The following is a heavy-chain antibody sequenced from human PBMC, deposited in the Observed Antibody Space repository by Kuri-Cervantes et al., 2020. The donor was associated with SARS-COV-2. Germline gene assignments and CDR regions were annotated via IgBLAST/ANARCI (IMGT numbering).Heavy chain of an antibody. Sequence: GGSLRLSCAASGFTFSSYWMSWVRQAPGKGLEWVANIKQDGSEKYYVDSVKGRFTISRDNAKNTLYLQMNNLRAEDTAVYYCAKDLCSSTSCSTYDAFDIWGQGTMVTVSS. CDR3: AKDLCSSTSCSTYDAFDI. J-gene: IGHJ3*02. D-gene: IGHD2-2*01. CDR2: IKQDGSEK. V-gene: IGHV3-7*03. CDR1: GFTFSSYW.